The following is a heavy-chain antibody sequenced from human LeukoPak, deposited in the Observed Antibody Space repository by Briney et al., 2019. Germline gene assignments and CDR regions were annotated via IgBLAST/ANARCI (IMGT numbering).Heavy chain of an antibody. J-gene: IGHJ4*02. CDR3: ARFFTVGATSSYLFY. CDR1: GFTFDDYG. Sequence: PGRSLRLSCAASGFTFDDYGMSWVRQAPGKGLEWVSGINWNGGGTGYADSVKGRFTISRDNAKNSLYLQMNSLRAEDTALYYCARFFTVGATSSYLFYWGQGTLVIVSS. CDR2: INWNGGGT. V-gene: IGHV3-20*04. D-gene: IGHD1-26*01.